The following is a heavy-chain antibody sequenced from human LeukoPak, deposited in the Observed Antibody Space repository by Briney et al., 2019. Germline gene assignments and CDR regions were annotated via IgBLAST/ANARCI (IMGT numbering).Heavy chain of an antibody. CDR3: ARASFWESPINWFAP. CDR2: INPNSGVT. Sequence: VASVKVSCKASRYTFTGYYMHWVRQAPGQGLEWMGWINPNSGVTDYAQKFQGRVTMTRDRSISTAYMELSRLTSDDTAVYYCARASFWESPINWFAPWGQGTLVTVSS. D-gene: IGHD3-16*01. CDR1: RYTFTGYY. J-gene: IGHJ5*02. V-gene: IGHV1-2*02.